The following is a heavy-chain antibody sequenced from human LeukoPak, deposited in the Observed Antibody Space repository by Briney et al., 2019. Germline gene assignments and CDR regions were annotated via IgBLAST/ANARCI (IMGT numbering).Heavy chain of an antibody. J-gene: IGHJ4*02. V-gene: IGHV1-24*01. CDR2: FDPEDGET. Sequence: ASVKVSCKVSGYTLTELSMHWVRQAPGKGLEWMGGFDPEDGETIYAQKLQGRVTMTTDTSTSTAYMELRSLRSDDTAVYYCARGSSWYPVYWGQGTLVTVSS. D-gene: IGHD6-13*01. CDR3: ARGSSWYPVY. CDR1: GYTLTELS.